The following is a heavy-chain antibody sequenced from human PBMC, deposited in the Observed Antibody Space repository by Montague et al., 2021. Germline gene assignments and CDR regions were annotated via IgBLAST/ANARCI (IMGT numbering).Heavy chain of an antibody. D-gene: IGHD6-13*01. CDR1: GFRFSSYW. V-gene: IGHV3-74*01. CDR2: ITLDGSST. J-gene: IGHJ3*02. Sequence: FRRFSCAASGFRFSSYWLHWVRQAPGKGLLWVSRITLDGSSTTFADSVKGRFTTSRDNAKATLYLQMNSLRVEDTAVCYCARNLASAAPGAFDIWGQGTMVTVSS. CDR3: ARNLASAAPGAFDI.